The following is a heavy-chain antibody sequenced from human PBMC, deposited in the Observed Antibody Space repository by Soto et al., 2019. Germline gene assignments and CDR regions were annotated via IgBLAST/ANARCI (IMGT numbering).Heavy chain of an antibody. CDR1: GDSISKSTYY. Sequence: SETLSLTCTVSGDSISKSTYYWGWIRQPPGKGLEWIGSLYYTGSTYYNPSLKSRVTILLGTSTSQFSLKVSSVTAADTAVYYCARDLTISSTDGPLDPWGHGTLVTVS. CDR2: LYYTGST. J-gene: IGHJ5*02. V-gene: IGHV4-39*07. CDR3: ARDLTISSTDGPLDP. D-gene: IGHD1-1*01.